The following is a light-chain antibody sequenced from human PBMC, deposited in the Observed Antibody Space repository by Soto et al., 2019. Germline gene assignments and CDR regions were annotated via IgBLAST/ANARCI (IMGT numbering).Light chain of an antibody. V-gene: IGKV3-15*01. CDR1: QSVSSN. CDR2: GAS. CDR3: HQYNNGPPWT. Sequence: EIVMTQSPHTLSVSPGERATLSCRSSQSVSSNLAWYQQKPGQAPRLLIYGASTRATGIPARFSGSGSGTEFTLTISSLQSEDYAVYYCHQYNNGPPWTFGQGTKVDIK. J-gene: IGKJ1*01.